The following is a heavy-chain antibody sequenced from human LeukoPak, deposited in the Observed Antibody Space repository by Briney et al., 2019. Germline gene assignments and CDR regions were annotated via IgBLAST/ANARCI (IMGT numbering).Heavy chain of an antibody. Sequence: SETLSLTCAVYGGSFSGYYWSWIRQPPGKGLEWIGEINHSGSTNYNPSLKSRVTISVDTSKNQISLKLSSVTAADTAVYYCARDSDLAVAGAIDYWGQGTLVTVSS. CDR3: ARDSDLAVAGAIDY. J-gene: IGHJ4*02. CDR2: INHSGST. D-gene: IGHD6-19*01. V-gene: IGHV4-34*01. CDR1: GGSFSGYY.